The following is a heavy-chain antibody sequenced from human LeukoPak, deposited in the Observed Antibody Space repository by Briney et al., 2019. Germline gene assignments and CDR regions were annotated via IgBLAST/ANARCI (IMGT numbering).Heavy chain of an antibody. J-gene: IGHJ6*03. CDR1: GFTFSSYS. D-gene: IGHD1-26*01. Sequence: PGGSLRLSCAASGFTFSSYSMNWVRQAPGKGLEWVSSISSSSTIYYADSVKGRFTISRDNAKNSLYLQMNSLRAEDTAVYYCARVIVFRGYMDVWGKGTTVTVSS. CDR2: ISSSSTI. V-gene: IGHV3-48*01. CDR3: ARVIVFRGYMDV.